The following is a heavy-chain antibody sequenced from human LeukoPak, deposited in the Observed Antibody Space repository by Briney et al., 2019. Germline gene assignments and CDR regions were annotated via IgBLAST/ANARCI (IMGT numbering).Heavy chain of an antibody. CDR3: ARTYGFYGSGSYYNKNYFDY. V-gene: IGHV3-23*01. Sequence: GGSLRLSCAASGFTFSSHAMSWVRQAPGKGLEWVSAISGSGGSTYYADSVKGRFTISRDNSKNTLYLQMNSLRAEDTAVYHCARTYGFYGSGSYYNKNYFDYWGQGTLVIVSS. D-gene: IGHD3-10*01. CDR2: ISGSGGST. J-gene: IGHJ4*02. CDR1: GFTFSSHA.